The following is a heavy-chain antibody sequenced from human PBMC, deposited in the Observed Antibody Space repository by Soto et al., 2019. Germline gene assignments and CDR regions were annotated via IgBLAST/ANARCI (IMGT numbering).Heavy chain of an antibody. D-gene: IGHD6-13*01. CDR2: ISYSGST. Sequence: LSEPLSLTXTVSSDSISSYYWSWIRQPPGKRPEWIGYISYSGSTDYNPSLKSRVTISGDTSKNQFSLKVSSVTAADTAVYYCARGTSWQLPFDYWGQGTLVTVSS. CDR1: SDSISSYY. CDR3: ARGTSWQLPFDY. J-gene: IGHJ4*02. V-gene: IGHV4-59*01.